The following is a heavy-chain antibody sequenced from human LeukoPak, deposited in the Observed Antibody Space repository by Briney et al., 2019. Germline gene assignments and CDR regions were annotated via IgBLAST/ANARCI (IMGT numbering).Heavy chain of an antibody. V-gene: IGHV3-30*09. CDR2: ISYDGSNK. J-gene: IGHJ6*02. Sequence: GGSLRLSCAASGFTFSSYAMHWVRQAPGKGLEWVAVISYDGSNKYYADSVKGRFAISRDNSKNTLYLQMNSLRDEDTAVYYCARERTGSMVRGVKQPGGHYYYYYSMDVWGQGTTVTVSS. CDR1: GFTFSSYA. CDR3: ARERTGSMVRGVKQPGGHYYYYYSMDV. D-gene: IGHD3-10*01.